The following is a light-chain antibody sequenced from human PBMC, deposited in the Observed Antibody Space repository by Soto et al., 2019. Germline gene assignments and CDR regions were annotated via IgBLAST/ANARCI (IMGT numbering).Light chain of an antibody. CDR1: QRVSSNY. J-gene: IGKJ2*01. CDR3: QQYGWSPYT. Sequence: EIVLTQSPGTLSLSPGERATLSCRASQRVSSNYLAWYQQKPGQAPRLLIYGASSRATGIPDRFSGSGSGTDFTLTISRLESEDFAVYYCQQYGWSPYTFGQGTKLEIK. CDR2: GAS. V-gene: IGKV3-20*01.